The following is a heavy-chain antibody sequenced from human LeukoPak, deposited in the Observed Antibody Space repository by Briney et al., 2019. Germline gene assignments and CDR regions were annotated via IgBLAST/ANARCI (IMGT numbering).Heavy chain of an antibody. V-gene: IGHV4-39*01. Sequence: SETLSLTCTVSGGSINSAPYYWAWIRQTPEQRLEWIGSVSHDGITKYSPSLGGRVSLSADTSKNAFFMEVHSVTAADSAIYYCARHTIFCSFINCSPFDPWGQGTLVTVSS. CDR2: VSHDGIT. CDR3: ARHTIFCSFINCSPFDP. J-gene: IGHJ5*02. CDR1: GGSINSAPYY. D-gene: IGHD3-3*01.